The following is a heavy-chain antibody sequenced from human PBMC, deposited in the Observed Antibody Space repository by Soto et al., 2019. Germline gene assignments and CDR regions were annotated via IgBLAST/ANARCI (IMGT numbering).Heavy chain of an antibody. Sequence: EVQLLESGGKLVQPGGSLTLSCAASGFTFSTYAMAWVRQAPGKGLEWVSGVSASGRNTDYADPVKGRFYISRDNTKNTVXXXXNXPRAEDTAFXXXAKDRQRRTSGYVFDYWGQGTPVTV. J-gene: IGHJ4*02. V-gene: IGHV3-23*01. CDR3: AKDRQRRTSGYVFDY. CDR2: VSASGRNT. D-gene: IGHD5-18*01. CDR1: GFTFSTYA.